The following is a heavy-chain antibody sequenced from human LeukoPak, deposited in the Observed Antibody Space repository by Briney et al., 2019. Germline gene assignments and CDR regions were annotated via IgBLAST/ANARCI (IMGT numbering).Heavy chain of an antibody. V-gene: IGHV1-8*02. CDR2: MNPNSGNT. Sequence: ASVKVSCKASGYTFTGYYMHWVRQAPGQGLEWVGWMNPNSGNTGYAQKFQGRVTMTRNTSISTAYMELSSLRSEDTAVYYCARFGSNYVVGFWYYYYGMDVWGQGTTVTVSS. D-gene: IGHD4-11*01. J-gene: IGHJ6*02. CDR3: ARFGSNYVVGFWYYYYGMDV. CDR1: GYTFTGYY.